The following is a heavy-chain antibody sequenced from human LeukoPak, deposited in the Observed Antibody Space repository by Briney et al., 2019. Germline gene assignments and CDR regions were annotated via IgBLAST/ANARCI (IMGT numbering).Heavy chain of an antibody. CDR2: IYYSGST. J-gene: IGHJ4*02. V-gene: IGHV4-59*08. Sequence: AETLTLTCTVSGGTISSCYWSWIRQPPRKALEWIGYIYYSGSTNYTPSLNSRLTNSVHTSNNLFTVKPTSVTAADTGLYDGARHRTGPSDYWGQGTLVTVSS. CDR3: ARHRTGPSDY. CDR1: GGTISSCY.